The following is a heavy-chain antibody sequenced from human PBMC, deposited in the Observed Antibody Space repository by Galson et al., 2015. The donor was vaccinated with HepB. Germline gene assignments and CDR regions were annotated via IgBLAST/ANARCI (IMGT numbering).Heavy chain of an antibody. CDR2: IDWDDDK. CDR3: ARSDNLGSRVSNDYFDY. Sequence: PALVKPTQTLTLTCTFSGFSLSTRGMCVSWIRQPPGKALEWLARIDWDDDKYYSTSLKTRLTISKDTSKNQVVLTMTNMDPVDTATYYCARSDNLGSRVSNDYFDYWGQGTLVTVSS. V-gene: IGHV2-70*11. D-gene: IGHD3-16*01. CDR1: GFSLSTRGMC. J-gene: IGHJ4*02.